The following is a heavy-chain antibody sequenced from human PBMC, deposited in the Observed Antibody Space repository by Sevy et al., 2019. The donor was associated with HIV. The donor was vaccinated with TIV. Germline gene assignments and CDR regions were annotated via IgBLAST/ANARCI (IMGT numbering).Heavy chain of an antibody. Sequence: ASVKVSCKASGYTFTGYYMHWVRQAPGQGLEWMGWINPNSGGTNYARKFQGRVTMTRDTSISTAYMELSRLRSDDTAVYYCARIVAVSGSSDYWGQGTLVTVSS. V-gene: IGHV1-2*02. D-gene: IGHD1-26*01. CDR2: INPNSGGT. CDR3: ARIVAVSGSSDY. J-gene: IGHJ4*02. CDR1: GYTFTGYY.